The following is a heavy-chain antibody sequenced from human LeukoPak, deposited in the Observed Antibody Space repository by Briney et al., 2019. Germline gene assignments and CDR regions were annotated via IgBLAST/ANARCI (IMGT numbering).Heavy chain of an antibody. J-gene: IGHJ4*02. CDR2: IWYDGSNK. Sequence: GGSLRLSCAASGFTFSSYGMHWVRQAPGKGPEWVALIWYDGSNKYYGDSVKGRFTISRDNSKNTVYLQMNSLRVEDTAVYYCARDRLEAVADDDYFDYWGQGTLVTVSS. CDR3: ARDRLEAVADDDYFDY. V-gene: IGHV3-33*01. CDR1: GFTFSSYG. D-gene: IGHD6-19*01.